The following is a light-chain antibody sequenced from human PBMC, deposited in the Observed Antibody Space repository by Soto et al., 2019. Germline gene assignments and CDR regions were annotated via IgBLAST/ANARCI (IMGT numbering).Light chain of an antibody. V-gene: IGKV4-1*01. CDR1: QSVLYSSNNKNY. CDR2: WAS. CDR3: QQYYTTLPT. Sequence: DIVMTQSPDSLAVSLGERATINCKSSQSVLYSSNNKNYLAWYQQKPGQPPKLLIYWASTRESGVPDRFSGSGSGTDFTLTISGLQAEDVAVYYCQQYYTTLPTFGQGT. J-gene: IGKJ1*01.